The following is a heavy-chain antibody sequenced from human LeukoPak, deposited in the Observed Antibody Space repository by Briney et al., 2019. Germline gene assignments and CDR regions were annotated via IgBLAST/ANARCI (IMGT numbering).Heavy chain of an antibody. CDR3: GGDPNGDYVGALGY. CDR1: GFSFSSYA. CDR2: VTSGGGGT. J-gene: IGHJ4*03. V-gene: IGHV3-23*01. D-gene: IGHD2-8*01. Sequence: PGGSLRLSCEASGFSFSSYAFAWVRQASGKGLEWVAAVTSGGGGTHFADSVKGRFTISRDNAKNTMYLQMNSLRVDDTATYFCGGDPNGDYVGALGYWGRGALVTASS.